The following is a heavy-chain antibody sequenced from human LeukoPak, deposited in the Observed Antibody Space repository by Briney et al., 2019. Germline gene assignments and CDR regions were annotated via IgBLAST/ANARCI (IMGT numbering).Heavy chain of an antibody. CDR1: GFTFSSNA. CDR3: ARARVGYYGSGSYGY. CDR2: ISAGAGSI. V-gene: IGHV3-23*01. D-gene: IGHD3-10*01. J-gene: IGHJ4*02. Sequence: GGSLRLSCVVSGFTFSSNAMNWVRQAPGKGLQWVSAISAGAGSIYYADSVKGRFIISRDNSKNTLYLQMNSLRAEDTAVYYCARARVGYYGSGSYGYWGQGTLVTVSS.